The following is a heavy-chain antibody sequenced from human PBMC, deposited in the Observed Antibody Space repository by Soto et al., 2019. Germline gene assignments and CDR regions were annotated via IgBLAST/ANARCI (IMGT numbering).Heavy chain of an antibody. CDR3: AIDARTYYDSSVYLITFDS. J-gene: IGHJ4*02. V-gene: IGHV1-69*13. CDR2: IIPIFGTA. CDR1: GGTFSSYA. Sequence: AAVKCSFKASGGTFSSYAISWVRQAPGQGLDWMGGIIPIFGTANYAQKFQVRVTITADESTSTAYMELSSLRSEDTAVYYCAIDARTYYDSSVYLITFDSWGQGTLVTVSS. D-gene: IGHD3-22*01.